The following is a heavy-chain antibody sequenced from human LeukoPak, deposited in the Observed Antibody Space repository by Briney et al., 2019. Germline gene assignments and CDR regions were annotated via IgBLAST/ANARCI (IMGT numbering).Heavy chain of an antibody. D-gene: IGHD6-13*01. CDR2: IRYDAINK. V-gene: IGHV3-30*02. CDR3: AKRVGYSSSWYRETYYYYYMDV. Sequence: GGSLRLSCAASGFTFSSYGMHWVRQAPGKGLEWVTFIRYDAINKYYADSVKGRFTISRDNSKNTLYLQMNGLRAEDTAVYYCAKRVGYSSSWYRETYYYYYMDVWAKGPRSPSP. CDR1: GFTFSSYG. J-gene: IGHJ6*03.